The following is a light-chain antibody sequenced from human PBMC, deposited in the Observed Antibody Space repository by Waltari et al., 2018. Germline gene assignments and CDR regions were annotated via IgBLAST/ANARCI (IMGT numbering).Light chain of an antibody. V-gene: IGLV2-23*01. Sequence: QSALTQPASVSGSPGQSITISCTGSSTDLGSSTLVSWYQHHPDKAPKLLIYEGPERPSGISPRFSGSKAGNTASLTISTLQAEDEADYYCFSYADGRSLVFGGGTKLTVL. J-gene: IGLJ2*01. CDR3: FSYADGRSLV. CDR1: STDLGSSTL. CDR2: EGP.